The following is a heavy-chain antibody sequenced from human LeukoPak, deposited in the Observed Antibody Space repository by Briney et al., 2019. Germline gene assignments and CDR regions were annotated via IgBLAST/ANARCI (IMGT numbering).Heavy chain of an antibody. J-gene: IGHJ5*02. CDR1: GFTFSSYS. CDR3: ARDSGVAVAGTGVGWFDP. CDR2: ISSSSSYI. D-gene: IGHD6-19*01. Sequence: GGSLRLSCAASGFTFSSYSMNWVRQAPGEGLEWVSSISSSSSYIYYADSVKGRFTISRDNAKNSLYLQMNSLRAEDTAVYYCARDSGVAVAGTGVGWFDPWGQGTLVTVSS. V-gene: IGHV3-21*01.